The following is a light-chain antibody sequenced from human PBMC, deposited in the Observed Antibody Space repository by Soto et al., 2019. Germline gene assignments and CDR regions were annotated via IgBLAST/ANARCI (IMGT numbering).Light chain of an antibody. CDR3: QQSYSTPTWT. CDR1: QSLLHSNGYNY. CDR2: LGS. Sequence: DIVMTQSPLSLPVTPGEPASISCRSSQSLLHSNGYNYLDWYLQKPGQSPQLLIYLGSNRASGVPDRFSGSGSGTDFTLTISSLQPEDFATYYCQQSYSTPTWTFGQGTKVDIK. V-gene: IGKV2-28*01. J-gene: IGKJ1*01.